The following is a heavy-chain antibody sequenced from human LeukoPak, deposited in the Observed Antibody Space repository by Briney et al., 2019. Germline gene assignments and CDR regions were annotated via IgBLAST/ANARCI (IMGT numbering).Heavy chain of an antibody. CDR1: RHTFTVWH. D-gene: IGHD6-13*01. CDR3: AIIVGGSWYLWCDP. Sequence: GASVKVSCKASRHTFTVWHIHWVRQAPGQGLEWMGWINPNSGVTNYAQNFQGRVTLTRDTSVNTLYMELSSLRYDDTAIYYCAIIVGGSWYLWCDPWGRGTLVTVSS. J-gene: IGHJ5*02. CDR2: INPNSGVT. V-gene: IGHV1-2*02.